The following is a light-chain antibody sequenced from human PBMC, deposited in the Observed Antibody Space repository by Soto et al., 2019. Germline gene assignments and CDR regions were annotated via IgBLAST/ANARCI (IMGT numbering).Light chain of an antibody. V-gene: IGLV2-23*01. CDR2: EGS. J-gene: IGLJ3*02. CDR3: CSFARGSTLV. CDR1: SSDVGSYNL. Sequence: QSALTQPASVSGSPGQSITISCTGTSSDVGSYNLVSWYQQHPGNAPKLMIYEGSKRPSGVSNRFFGSKSGNTASLTISGLQADDEADYYCCSFARGSTLVFGGGTKLTVL.